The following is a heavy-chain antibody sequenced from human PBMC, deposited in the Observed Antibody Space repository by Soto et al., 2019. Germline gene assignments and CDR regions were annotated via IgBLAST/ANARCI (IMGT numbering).Heavy chain of an antibody. CDR2: IYPGDSDT. Sequence: GESLKISCKGSGYSFTSYWIGWVRQMPGKGLEWMGIIYPGDSDTRYSPSFQGQVTISADKSISTAYLQWSSLKASDTAMYYCARLPSRAARRRYYYYYYYMDVWGKGTTVTVSS. V-gene: IGHV5-51*01. J-gene: IGHJ6*03. D-gene: IGHD6-6*01. CDR1: GYSFTSYW. CDR3: ARLPSRAARRRYYYYYYYMDV.